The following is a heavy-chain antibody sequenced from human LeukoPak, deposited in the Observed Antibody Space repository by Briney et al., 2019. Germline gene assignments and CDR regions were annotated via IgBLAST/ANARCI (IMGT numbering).Heavy chain of an antibody. D-gene: IGHD6-13*01. CDR1: GYTLTELS. CDR2: IYPGDSDP. Sequence: KVSCKVSGYTLTELSMHWVRQMPGKGLEWMGIIYPGDSDPRYSPSFQGQVTISADKSISTAYLQWSSLKASDSAMYYCVRHGLGSSWFGFDYWGQGTLVTVSS. CDR3: VRHGLGSSWFGFDY. V-gene: IGHV5-51*01. J-gene: IGHJ4*02.